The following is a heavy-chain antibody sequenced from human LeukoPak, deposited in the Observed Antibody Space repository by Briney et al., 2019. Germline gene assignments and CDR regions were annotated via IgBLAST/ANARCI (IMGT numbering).Heavy chain of an antibody. D-gene: IGHD6-19*01. CDR2: IRSRSSYI. Sequence: GGSLRLSCAASGFTFSDYSMNWVRQAPGKGLEWVSIIRSRSSYIFYADSVKGRFTISRDSAKNTLYLQMNSLRAEDTAVYYCATAVASSSGWYADYWGQGTLVTVSS. V-gene: IGHV3-21*01. J-gene: IGHJ4*02. CDR1: GFTFSDYS. CDR3: ATAVASSSGWYADY.